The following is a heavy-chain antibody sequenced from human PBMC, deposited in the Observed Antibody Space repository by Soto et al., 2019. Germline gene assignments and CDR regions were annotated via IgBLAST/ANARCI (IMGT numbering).Heavy chain of an antibody. J-gene: IGHJ4*02. V-gene: IGHV4-4*07. CDR2: IYTSGTT. D-gene: IGHD6-13*01. CDR1: GGSISNYY. CDR3: ARQRAYSSSWYDY. Sequence: KPSETLSLTCTVSGGSISNYYWTWIRQPAGKGLEWIGRIYTSGTTNYNPSLKSRVTMLIDTSKNQFSLRLSSVTAADTALYYCARQRAYSSSWYDYWGQGTLVTVSS.